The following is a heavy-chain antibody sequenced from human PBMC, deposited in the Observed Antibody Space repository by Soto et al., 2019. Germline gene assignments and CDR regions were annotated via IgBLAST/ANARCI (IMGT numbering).Heavy chain of an antibody. D-gene: IGHD5-18*01. V-gene: IGHV3-7*03. CDR1: GFTFSSYW. CDR2: IKQDGSEK. CDR3: ARAVIQLWLLGYYYYGMDV. J-gene: IGHJ6*02. Sequence: GGSLRLSCAASGFTFSSYWMSWVRQAPGKGLEWVANIKQDGSEKYYVDSVKGRFTISRDNAENSLYLQMNSLRAEDTAVYYCARAVIQLWLLGYYYYGMDVWGQGTTVTVSS.